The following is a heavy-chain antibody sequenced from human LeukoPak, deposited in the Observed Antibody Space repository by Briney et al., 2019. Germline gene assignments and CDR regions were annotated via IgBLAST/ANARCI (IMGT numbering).Heavy chain of an antibody. J-gene: IGHJ6*03. V-gene: IGHV4-39*01. D-gene: IGHD5-18*01. CDR1: GGSISSSSYY. CDR3: ARSGYGRYYYMDV. Sequence: SETLSLTCTVSGGSISSSSYYWGWIRHPPGKGLEWIGSIYYSGSTYYNPSLKSRVTISVDTSKNQFSLKLSSVTAADTAVYYCARSGYGRYYYMDVWGKGTTVTVSS. CDR2: IYYSGST.